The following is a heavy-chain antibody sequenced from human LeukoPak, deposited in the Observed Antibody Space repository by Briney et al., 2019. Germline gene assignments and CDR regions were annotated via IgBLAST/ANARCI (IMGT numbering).Heavy chain of an antibody. D-gene: IGHD1-7*01. V-gene: IGHV1-58*02. CDR1: GFTFTSSA. Sequence: ASVKVSCKASGFTFTSSAMQWVRQGRGQRLEWIGWIVVGSGNTNYAQKFQERVTITRDMSTSTAYMELSSLRSEDTAVYYCAAPPLEVRQLHGLELRTWGQGTLVTVS. CDR2: IVVGSGNT. J-gene: IGHJ5*02. CDR3: AAPPLEVRQLHGLELRT.